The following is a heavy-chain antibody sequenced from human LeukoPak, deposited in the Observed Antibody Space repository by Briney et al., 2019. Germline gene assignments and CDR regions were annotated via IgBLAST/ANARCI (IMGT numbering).Heavy chain of an antibody. CDR1: GGSISIYY. J-gene: IGHJ2*01. V-gene: IGHV4-59*08. Sequence: SETLSLTCTVSGGSISIYYWSWIRQPPGKGLEWIGYIYYSGGTNYNPSLKSRVTISVDTSKNQFSLKLSSVTAADTAVYYCARSHSDYDSSGYFYWYFDLWGRGTLVTVSS. CDR2: IYYSGGT. D-gene: IGHD3-22*01. CDR3: ARSHSDYDSSGYFYWYFDL.